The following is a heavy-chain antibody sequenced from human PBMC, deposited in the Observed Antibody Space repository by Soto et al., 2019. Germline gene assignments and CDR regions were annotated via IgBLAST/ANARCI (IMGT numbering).Heavy chain of an antibody. D-gene: IGHD4-17*01. J-gene: IGHJ6*02. Sequence: QVQLVQAGAEVKKPGSSVKVSCKASGGTFSSYAISWVLQAPGQGLEWMGGIIPIFGTANYAQKFQGRVTITADESTSTAYMELSSPRSEDTAVYYCARDAGGTTVAFGMDVWGQGTTVTVSS. CDR3: ARDAGGTTVAFGMDV. V-gene: IGHV1-69*01. CDR2: IIPIFGTA. CDR1: GGTFSSYA.